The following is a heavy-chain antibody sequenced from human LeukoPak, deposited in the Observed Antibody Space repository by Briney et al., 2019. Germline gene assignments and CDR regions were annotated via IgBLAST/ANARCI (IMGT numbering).Heavy chain of an antibody. CDR1: GYTFSNYK. J-gene: IGHJ4*02. Sequence: GSLRLSCAASGYTFSNYKMTWVRQAPGKGLEWVSFISSSGSPIYYADSVKGRFTISRDNAKNSLFLQMTSLRAEDTAVYYCARHHTGGFDYWGQGTLVTVSS. CDR2: ISSSGSPI. D-gene: IGHD7-27*01. CDR3: ARHHTGGFDY. V-gene: IGHV3-48*03.